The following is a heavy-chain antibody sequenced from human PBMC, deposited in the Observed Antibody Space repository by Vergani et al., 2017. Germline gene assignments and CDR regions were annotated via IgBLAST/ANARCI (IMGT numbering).Heavy chain of an antibody. J-gene: IGHJ4*02. V-gene: IGHV4-59*11. CDR2: IHYSENT. Sequence: QVQLQESGPGLVKSSETLSLTCSVSFDSIRNLYCNWIRQPPGKGLERIGSIHYSENTNYNPSLKTRVTISVDTSKNQFSLTLTSVTAADTAVYYCARSRIYYGAGSPDYWGQGTLVTVSS. CDR3: ARSRIYYGAGSPDY. D-gene: IGHD3-10*01. CDR1: FDSIRNLY.